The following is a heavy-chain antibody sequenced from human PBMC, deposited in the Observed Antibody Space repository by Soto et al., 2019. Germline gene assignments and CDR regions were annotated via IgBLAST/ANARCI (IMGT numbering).Heavy chain of an antibody. V-gene: IGHV3-30-3*01. CDR1: GFTFSSYA. CDR2: ISYDGSNK. J-gene: IGHJ4*02. CDR3: ARDYQEEMATPYFDY. Sequence: QVQLVESGGGVVQPGRSLRLSCAASGFTFSSYAMHWVCQAPGKGLEWVAVISYDGSNKYYADSVKGRFTISRDNSKNTLYLQMNSLRAEDTAVYYCARDYQEEMATPYFDYWGQGTLVTVSS. D-gene: IGHD5-12*01.